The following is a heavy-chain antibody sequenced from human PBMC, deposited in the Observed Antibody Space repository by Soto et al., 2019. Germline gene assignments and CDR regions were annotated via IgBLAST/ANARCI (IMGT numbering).Heavy chain of an antibody. CDR2: IYYSGST. J-gene: IGHJ6*02. V-gene: IGHV4-59*01. CDR1: GGSISSYY. Sequence: QVQLQESGPGLVKPSETLSLTCTVSGGSISSYYWSWIRQPPGKGLEWIGYIYYSGSTNYNPSLKSRGTISVDTSKNQFSLKLSSVTAADTAVYYCARVDEQILRYGMDVWGQGTTVTVS. D-gene: IGHD2-8*01. CDR3: ARVDEQILRYGMDV.